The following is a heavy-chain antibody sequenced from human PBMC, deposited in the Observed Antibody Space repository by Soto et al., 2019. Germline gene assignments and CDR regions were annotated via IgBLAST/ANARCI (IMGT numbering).Heavy chain of an antibody. D-gene: IGHD3-10*01. Sequence: SVKVCCKASGGTFSSYAISWVRQAPGQGLEWMGGIIPIFGTANYAQKFPGRVTITGDESTSTAYMELSSLRSEDTAGYSCASGSKSPMARVEFTTSLQSSMDVWGQGTTVTVSS. V-gene: IGHV1-69*13. CDR1: GGTFSSYA. CDR3: ASGSKSPMARVEFTTSLQSSMDV. CDR2: IIPIFGTA. J-gene: IGHJ6*02.